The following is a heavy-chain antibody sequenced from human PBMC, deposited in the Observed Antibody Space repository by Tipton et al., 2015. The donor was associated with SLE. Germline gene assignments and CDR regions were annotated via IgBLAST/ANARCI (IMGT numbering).Heavy chain of an antibody. J-gene: IGHJ4*02. CDR3: AGMYYYGSGSSGPPRY. CDR2: IYTSGST. Sequence: LRLSCTVSGGSISSYYWSWIRQPPGKGLEWIGYIYTSGSTHYNPSLKSRVTISVDTSKNQFSLKLSSVTAADTAVYYCAGMYYYGSGSSGPPRYWGQGTLVTVSS. D-gene: IGHD3-10*01. CDR1: GGSISSYY. V-gene: IGHV4-4*08.